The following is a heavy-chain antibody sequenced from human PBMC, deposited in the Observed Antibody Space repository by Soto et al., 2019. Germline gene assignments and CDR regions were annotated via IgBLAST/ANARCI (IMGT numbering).Heavy chain of an antibody. Sequence: SETQSLTCSVSGASISSSDYYWGWIRQPPVQGLEWIGSIYGGSTYYNPSLKSRVTISVDTSKNQFSLRLSSVTAADTAVFYCARGFPTGGCHNVNLFDPWGQGTLVTVSS. CDR3: ARGFPTGGCHNVNLFDP. D-gene: IGHD7-27*01. CDR1: GASISSSDYY. CDR2: IYGGST. V-gene: IGHV4-39*01. J-gene: IGHJ5*02.